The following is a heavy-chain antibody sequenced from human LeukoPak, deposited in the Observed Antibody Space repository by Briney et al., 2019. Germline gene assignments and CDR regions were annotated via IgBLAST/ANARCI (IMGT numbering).Heavy chain of an antibody. CDR1: GYTFTSYG. CDR3: AIGDYYHSSGYYTDFDY. V-gene: IGHV1-18*01. J-gene: IGHJ4*02. D-gene: IGHD3-22*01. Sequence: GASVKVSCKASGYTFTSYGISWVRQAPGQGLEWMGWISAYNGNTNYAQKLQGRVTMTTDTSTSTANMELRSLRSDDTAVYYCAIGDYYHSSGYYTDFDYWGQGTLVTVSS. CDR2: ISAYNGNT.